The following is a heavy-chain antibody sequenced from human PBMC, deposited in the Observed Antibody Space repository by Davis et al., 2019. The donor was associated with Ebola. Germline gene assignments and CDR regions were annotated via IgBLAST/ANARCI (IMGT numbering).Heavy chain of an antibody. J-gene: IGHJ6*03. CDR3: ARELRLPAATLPLYYYYYMDV. Sequence: SVKVSCKASGGTFSSYAISWVRQAPGQGLEWMGGIIPIFGTANYAQKFQGRVTITADESTSTAYMELSSLRSEDTAVYYCARELRLPAATLPLYYYYYMDVWGKGTTVTVSS. V-gene: IGHV1-69*13. CDR1: GGTFSSYA. CDR2: IIPIFGTA. D-gene: IGHD2-2*01.